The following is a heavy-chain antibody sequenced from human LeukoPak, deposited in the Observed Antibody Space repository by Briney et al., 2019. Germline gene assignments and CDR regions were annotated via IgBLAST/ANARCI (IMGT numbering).Heavy chain of an antibody. Sequence: KPSETLSLTCAVSGYSISSGYHWGWIRQSPGKGLEWIGFMYHSGSTYYDPSLKSRVTISVDTSKNQFSLKLSSVTAADTAVYYCARDYDSSGYYTFYYFDYWGQGTLVTVSS. CDR3: ARDYDSSGYYTFYYFDY. CDR2: MYHSGST. V-gene: IGHV4-38-2*02. J-gene: IGHJ4*02. D-gene: IGHD3-22*01. CDR1: GYSISSGYH.